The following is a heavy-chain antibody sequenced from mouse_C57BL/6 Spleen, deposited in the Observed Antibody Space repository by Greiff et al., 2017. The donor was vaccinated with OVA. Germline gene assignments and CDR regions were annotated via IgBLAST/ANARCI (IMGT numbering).Heavy chain of an antibody. Sequence: EVQLQQSGPGLVKPSQSLSLTCSVTGYSITSGYYWNWIRQFPGNQLEWMGYISYDGSNNYNTSLKNRISIPRATSKNQFFLKFNSVTTEDTATYYCAREGLLRYAMDYWGQGTSVTVSS. D-gene: IGHD1-1*01. CDR3: AREGLLRYAMDY. V-gene: IGHV3-6*01. CDR1: GYSITSGYY. J-gene: IGHJ4*01. CDR2: ISYDGSN.